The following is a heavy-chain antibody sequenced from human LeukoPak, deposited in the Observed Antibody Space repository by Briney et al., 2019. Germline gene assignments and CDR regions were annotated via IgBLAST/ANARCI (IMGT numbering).Heavy chain of an antibody. V-gene: IGHV3-48*03. CDR1: GFTFSSYE. Sequence: GGSLRLSCAASGFTFSSYEMNWVRQAPGKGLERVSYISSSGSTIYYADSVKGRFTISRDNAKNSLYLQMNSLRAEDTAVYYCARDRTDSSGWYVSSQYYFDYWGQGTLVTVSS. D-gene: IGHD6-19*01. CDR3: ARDRTDSSGWYVSSQYYFDY. J-gene: IGHJ4*02. CDR2: ISSSGSTI.